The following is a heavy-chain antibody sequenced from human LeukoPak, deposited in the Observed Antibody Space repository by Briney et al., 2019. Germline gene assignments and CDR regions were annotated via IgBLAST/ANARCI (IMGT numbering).Heavy chain of an antibody. D-gene: IGHD3-10*01. V-gene: IGHV4-39*07. CDR3: ARGNRQLAYYGSGSRLPYDS. Sequence: SETLSLTCSVSGASTSNSSYYWGWIRQPPGKGLEWIGSIYYSGSTYYNPSLNSRVTISSDTSKDQFSLKLNSVTAADTAVYYCARGNRQLAYYGSGSRLPYDSWGQGTLVTVSS. CDR2: IYYSGST. CDR1: GASTSNSSYY. J-gene: IGHJ4*02.